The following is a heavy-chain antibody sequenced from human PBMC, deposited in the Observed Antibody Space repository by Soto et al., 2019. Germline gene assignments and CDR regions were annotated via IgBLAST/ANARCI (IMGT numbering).Heavy chain of an antibody. Sequence: SVKVSCKASGYTFTSYGISWVRQAPGQGLEWMGWISAYNGNTNYAQKLQGRVTMTTDTSTSTAYMELRSLRSDDTAVYYCARDPVRFLEWLLISGDYYGMDVWGQGTTVTVSS. CDR2: ISAYNGNT. D-gene: IGHD3-3*01. J-gene: IGHJ6*02. CDR1: GYTFTSYG. V-gene: IGHV1-18*01. CDR3: ARDPVRFLEWLLISGDYYGMDV.